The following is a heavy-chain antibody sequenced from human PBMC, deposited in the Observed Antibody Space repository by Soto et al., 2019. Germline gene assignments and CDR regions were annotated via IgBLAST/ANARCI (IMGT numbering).Heavy chain of an antibody. Sequence: QVPLVQSGAEVKKPGSSVTVSCKASGGTFSSYAIHWVRQAPGQGLEWMGGIIPMYGPAKYAQQFQGRVTITADESTANVYMELTSLTSQAMSVYYCARVTSMVRGVIDNWFDPWGHGTLVTVSS. CDR1: GGTFSSYA. J-gene: IGHJ5*02. V-gene: IGHV1-69*01. D-gene: IGHD3-10*01. CDR3: ARVTSMVRGVIDNWFDP. CDR2: IIPMYGPA.